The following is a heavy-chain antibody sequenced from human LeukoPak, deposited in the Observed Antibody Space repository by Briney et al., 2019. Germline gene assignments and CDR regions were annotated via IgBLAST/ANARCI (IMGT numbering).Heavy chain of an antibody. V-gene: IGHV1-8*01. CDR1: GYTFTSYD. J-gene: IGHJ6*02. Sequence: GASVKVSCKASGYTFTSYDINWVRQATGQGLEWMGWMNPNSGNTGYAQKFQGRVTMTRSTSISTAYMELSSLRSEDTAVYYCARGPGDSSGWWDYYYYGMDVWGQGTTVTVSS. CDR3: ARGPGDSSGWWDYYYYGMDV. CDR2: MNPNSGNT. D-gene: IGHD6-19*01.